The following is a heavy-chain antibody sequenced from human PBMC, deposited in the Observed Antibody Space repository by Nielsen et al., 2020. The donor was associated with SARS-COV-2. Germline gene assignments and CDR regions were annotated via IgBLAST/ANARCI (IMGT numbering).Heavy chain of an antibody. CDR3: SRDDTVTMYYYSYYGMDV. Sequence: ASSMVSCNASGYTITNYYMHCVRQAPGQGLEWMGIINTSDGSTTYAQKFQGRVTMIRDTSTRTVYMELRSLRSEDTAVYYWSRDDTVTMYYYSYYGMDVWGQGTTVTVSS. D-gene: IGHD4-17*01. CDR1: GYTITNYY. CDR2: INTSDGST. J-gene: IGHJ6*02. V-gene: IGHV1-46*01.